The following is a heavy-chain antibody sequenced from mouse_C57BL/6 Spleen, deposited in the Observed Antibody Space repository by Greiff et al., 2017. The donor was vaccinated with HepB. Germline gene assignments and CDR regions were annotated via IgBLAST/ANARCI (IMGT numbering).Heavy chain of an antibody. J-gene: IGHJ4*01. Sequence: EVKLQQSGPELVKPGASVKISCKASGYSFTGYYMNWVKQSPEKSLEWIGEINPSTGGTTYNQKFKAKATLTVDKSSSTAYMQLKSLTSEDSAVYYCARRNSNSLYYAMDYWGQGTSVTVSS. CDR1: GYSFTGYY. D-gene: IGHD2-5*01. V-gene: IGHV1-42*01. CDR2: INPSTGGT. CDR3: ARRNSNSLYYAMDY.